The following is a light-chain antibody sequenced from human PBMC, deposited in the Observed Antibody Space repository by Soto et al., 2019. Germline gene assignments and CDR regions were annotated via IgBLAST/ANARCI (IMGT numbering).Light chain of an antibody. CDR2: GAS. CDR1: QSVDIN. J-gene: IGKJ1*01. V-gene: IGKV3-15*01. Sequence: EIVLTQSPATVSLSPGERVTLSFMASQSVDINLAWYQQKPGQAPRLLIYGASTRATDMPGTFSGRGSGTEFTLTISSLRPEDFAVYYCQQYRSWPRTFGQGTKVDIK. CDR3: QQYRSWPRT.